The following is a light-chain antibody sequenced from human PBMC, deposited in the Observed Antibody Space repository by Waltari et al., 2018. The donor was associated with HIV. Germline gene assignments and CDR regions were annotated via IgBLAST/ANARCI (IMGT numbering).Light chain of an antibody. J-gene: IGKJ5*01. Sequence: DIVVTQSPLSLPVMPGAPASISCRSSESLLHSIGDNFLDWYVQKPGQSLQVLIYLASNRASGFPARFSGSGSGTDFTLRISRVEAGDVGVYYCMQGLQMPVSSFGQGTRLEIK. V-gene: IGKV2-28*01. CDR3: MQGLQMPVSS. CDR1: ESLLHSIGDNF. CDR2: LAS.